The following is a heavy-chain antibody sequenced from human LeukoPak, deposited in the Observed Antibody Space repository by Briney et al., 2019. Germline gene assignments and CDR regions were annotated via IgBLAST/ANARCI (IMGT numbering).Heavy chain of an antibody. Sequence: PGGSLRLSCAVSGFTFSSYSMNWVRQAPGKGLEWVSSISSSSSYIYYADSVKGRFTISRDNAKNSLYLQMNSLRAEDTAVYYCARDSRYSSSSEVFIGYWGQGTLVTVSS. CDR1: GFTFSSYS. J-gene: IGHJ4*02. CDR3: ARDSRYSSSSEVFIGY. V-gene: IGHV3-21*01. D-gene: IGHD6-6*01. CDR2: ISSSSSYI.